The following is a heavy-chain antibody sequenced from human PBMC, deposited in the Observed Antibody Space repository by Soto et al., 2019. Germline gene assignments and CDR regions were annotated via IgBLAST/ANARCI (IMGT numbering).Heavy chain of an antibody. Sequence: SETLSLTCTVSGGSISSYYWSWIRQPPGKGLEWIGYIYYSGSTNYNPSLKSRVTISVDTSKNQFSLKLSSVTAADTAVYYCARARYDFWSGYYKEGEFDYWGQGTLVTVSS. V-gene: IGHV4-59*01. J-gene: IGHJ4*02. CDR3: ARARYDFWSGYYKEGEFDY. CDR2: IYYSGST. CDR1: GGSISSYY. D-gene: IGHD3-3*01.